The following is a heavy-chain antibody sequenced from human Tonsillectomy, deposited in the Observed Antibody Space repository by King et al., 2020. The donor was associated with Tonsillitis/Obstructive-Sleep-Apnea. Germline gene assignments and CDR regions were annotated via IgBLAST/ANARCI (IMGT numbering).Heavy chain of an antibody. CDR3: AREVIVVGPLFDP. CDR1: GYPFSSYY. Sequence: QLVQSGAEVKKPGASVKVSCKAFGYPFSSYYMHWVRQAPGQGLEWMGIINPSGGSTTYAQKFQGRVTMTSDTSTSTVYMELSSLSSNDTAVYYCAREVIVVGPLFDPWGQGTLVTVSS. CDR2: INPSGGST. V-gene: IGHV1-46*01. D-gene: IGHD2-2*01. J-gene: IGHJ5*02.